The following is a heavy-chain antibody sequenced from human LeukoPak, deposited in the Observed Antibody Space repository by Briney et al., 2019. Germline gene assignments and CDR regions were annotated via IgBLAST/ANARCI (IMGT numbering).Heavy chain of an antibody. CDR3: AKILSSSGSYWYYYGMDV. Sequence: GGSLRLSCAASGFTFSSYGMHWVRQAPGKGLEWVAVISYDGSNKYYADSVKGRFTISRDNSKNTLYLQMNSLRAEDTAVYYCAKILSSSGSYWYYYGMDVWGQGTTVTVSS. J-gene: IGHJ6*02. CDR2: ISYDGSNK. CDR1: GFTFSSYG. D-gene: IGHD1-26*01. V-gene: IGHV3-30*18.